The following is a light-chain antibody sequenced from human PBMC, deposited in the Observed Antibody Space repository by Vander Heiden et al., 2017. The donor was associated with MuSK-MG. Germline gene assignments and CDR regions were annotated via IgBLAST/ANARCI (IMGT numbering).Light chain of an antibody. V-gene: IGKV1-33*01. CDR3: QQYYNLLT. CDR2: DAS. J-gene: IGKJ4*01. Sequence: DIQMTQSPSSLSASVGDRVTITCQASQDISNYLNWYQQNPGKAPKLLIYDASNLETGVPSRFSGSGSGTDFTFTISSLQPEDIATYYCQQYYNLLTFGGGTKVEIK. CDR1: QDISNY.